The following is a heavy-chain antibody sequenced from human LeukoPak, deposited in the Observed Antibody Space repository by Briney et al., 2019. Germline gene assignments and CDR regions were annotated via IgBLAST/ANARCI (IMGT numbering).Heavy chain of an antibody. V-gene: IGHV4-34*01. Sequence: SETLSLTCAVYGGSFSGYYWSWIRQPPGKGLEWIGEINHSGSTNYNPSLKSRVAISVDTSKNQFSLKLSSVTAADTAVYYCASGGVSDIVVVPAAGNYFDCWGQGTLVTVSS. CDR1: GGSFSGYY. CDR2: INHSGST. D-gene: IGHD2-2*01. CDR3: ASGGVSDIVVVPAAGNYFDC. J-gene: IGHJ4*02.